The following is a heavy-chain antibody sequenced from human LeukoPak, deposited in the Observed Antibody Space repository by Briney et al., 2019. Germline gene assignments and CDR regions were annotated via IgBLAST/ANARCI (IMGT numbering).Heavy chain of an antibody. V-gene: IGHV4-28*01. Sequence: SETLSLTCAVSGYSISSSNWWGWIRQPPGKGLDWIGYIYYSGSTYYNPSLKSRVTMSVDTSKNQFSLKLSSVTAVDTAVYYCARRARGNGMDVWGQGTTVTVSS. CDR3: ARRARGNGMDV. D-gene: IGHD1-26*01. J-gene: IGHJ6*02. CDR1: GYSISSSNW. CDR2: IYYSGST.